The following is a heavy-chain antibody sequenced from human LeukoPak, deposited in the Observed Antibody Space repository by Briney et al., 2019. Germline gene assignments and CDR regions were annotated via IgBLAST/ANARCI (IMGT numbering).Heavy chain of an antibody. V-gene: IGHV1-2*02. J-gene: IGHJ4*02. CDR3: ARAKDYDFWSGYLS. CDR2: INPNNGGT. CDR1: GYTFTGYY. Sequence: ASVKVSCKASGYTFTGYYMHWVRRAPGQGLEWMGWINPNNGGTNYAQKFQGRVTVTRDTSISTAYMELSRLRSDDTAVYYCARAKDYDFWSGYLSWGQGTLVTVSS. D-gene: IGHD3-3*01.